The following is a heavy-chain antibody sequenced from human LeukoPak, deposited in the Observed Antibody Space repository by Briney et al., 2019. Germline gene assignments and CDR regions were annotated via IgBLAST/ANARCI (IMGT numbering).Heavy chain of an antibody. CDR2: MYYSGST. Sequence: PSETLSLTCTVSGGSISNYYWGWIRQPPGKGLEWIGSMYYSGSTYYNPSLKSRVTISVDTSKNQFSLELTSVTAADTAVYYCARHSGSYLKSALHIWGQGTMVTVSS. CDR1: GGSISNYY. V-gene: IGHV4-39*01. D-gene: IGHD1-26*01. J-gene: IGHJ3*02. CDR3: ARHSGSYLKSALHI.